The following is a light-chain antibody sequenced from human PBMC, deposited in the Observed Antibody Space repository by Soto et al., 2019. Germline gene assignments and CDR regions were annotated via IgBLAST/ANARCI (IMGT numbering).Light chain of an antibody. V-gene: IGKV3-15*01. J-gene: IGKJ2*01. CDR2: GAS. Sequence: EMVMTQSPATLSVSPGDGATLSCRASQSVGSNLAWFQQKPGQAPRLLIYGASTRATGIPARFSGSGSGTEFTLNISSLQSEDFAVYYCQQYYNWPRTFGQGTKLEIK. CDR3: QQYYNWPRT. CDR1: QSVGSN.